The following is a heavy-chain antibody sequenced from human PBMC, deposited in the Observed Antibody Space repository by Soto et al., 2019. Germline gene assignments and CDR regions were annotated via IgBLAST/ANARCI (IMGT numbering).Heavy chain of an antibody. D-gene: IGHD1-26*01. CDR1: GGPFSGCY. J-gene: IGHJ5*02. V-gene: IGHV4-34*01. CDR2: INHSGST. Sequence: SETLSLTYPVYGGPFSGCYWSSLPQPPGRGLEWIGEINHSGSTNYNPSLKSRVTISVDTSKNQFSLKLSSVTAADTAVYYCARGGIRSSTRSYNWFDPRGQGTLVTVSS. CDR3: ARGGIRSSTRSYNWFDP.